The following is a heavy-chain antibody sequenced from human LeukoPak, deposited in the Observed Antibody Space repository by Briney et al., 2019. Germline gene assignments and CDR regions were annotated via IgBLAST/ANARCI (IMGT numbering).Heavy chain of an antibody. J-gene: IGHJ5*02. CDR2: IYYSGST. Sequence: ETPYVTCTVSGGSISSSSYYWGWIRQPPGKGLEWIGSIYYSGSTYYIPSLKSRVTISVDTSKNQFSLKLSSVTAADTAVYYCARHEYWFDPWGQGTLVTVSS. CDR1: GGSISSSSYY. V-gene: IGHV4-39*01. CDR3: ARHEYWFDP.